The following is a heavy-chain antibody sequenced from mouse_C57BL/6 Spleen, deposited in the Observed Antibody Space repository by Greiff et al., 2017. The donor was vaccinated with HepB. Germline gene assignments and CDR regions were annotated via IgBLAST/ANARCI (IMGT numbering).Heavy chain of an antibody. V-gene: IGHV1-81*01. Sequence: QVHLQQSGAELARPGASVKMSCKASGYTFTSYGISWVKQRTGQGLEWIGEIYPRSGNTYYNEKFKGKATLTSDKSSSTAYMELRSLNSEDSAVYFCARDYYGNYEWGQVTTLTVSS. CDR2: IYPRSGNT. CDR1: GYTFTSYG. J-gene: IGHJ2*01. CDR3: ARDYYGNYE. D-gene: IGHD2-1*01.